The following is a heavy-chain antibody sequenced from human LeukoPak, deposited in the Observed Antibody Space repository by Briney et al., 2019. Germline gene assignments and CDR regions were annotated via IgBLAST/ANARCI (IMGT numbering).Heavy chain of an antibody. J-gene: IGHJ5*02. CDR1: GYTFTSYG. D-gene: IGHD1-26*01. V-gene: IGHV1-18*01. CDR2: ISAYNGNT. CDR3: ARDQWELGGGNWFDP. Sequence: ASVKVSCKASGYTFTSYGISWVRQAPGQGLEWMGRISAYNGNTNYAQKLQGRVTMTTDTSTSTAYMELRSLRSDDTAVYYCARDQWELGGGNWFDPWGQGTLVTVSS.